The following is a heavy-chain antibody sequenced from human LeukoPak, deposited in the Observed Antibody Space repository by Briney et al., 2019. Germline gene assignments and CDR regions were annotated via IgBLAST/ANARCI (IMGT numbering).Heavy chain of an antibody. D-gene: IGHD1-26*01. CDR3: AKVGAAPPRHYMDV. V-gene: IGHV3-30*02. CDR1: GFTFSDYG. CDR2: IQYDGSKK. Sequence: PGGSLRLSCAASGFTFSDYGMHWVRQAPGKGLEWVTFIQYDGSKKYYAGSVQGRFTISRDTSKNTLYLQMNSLRVEDTAVYYCAKVGAAPPRHYMDVWGKGTTVTVSS. J-gene: IGHJ6*03.